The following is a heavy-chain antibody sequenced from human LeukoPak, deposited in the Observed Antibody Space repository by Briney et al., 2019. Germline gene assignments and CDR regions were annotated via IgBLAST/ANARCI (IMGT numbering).Heavy chain of an antibody. CDR2: VNPHSGGT. D-gene: IGHD4-17*01. CDR1: GYSFIDYY. Sequence: ASVKVSCKASGYSFIDYYIHWVRQAPGQGLEWMGWVNPHSGGTKFAQKFQGRVTMTRDTSINTAYMEVSSLRSDDTAVYYCARDSPETTVTTFDYWGQGTLVTVSS. V-gene: IGHV1-2*02. J-gene: IGHJ4*02. CDR3: ARDSPETTVTTFDY.